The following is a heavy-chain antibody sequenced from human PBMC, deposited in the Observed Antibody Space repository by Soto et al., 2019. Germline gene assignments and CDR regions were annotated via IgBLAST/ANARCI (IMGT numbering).Heavy chain of an antibody. D-gene: IGHD5-12*01. J-gene: IGHJ4*02. CDR2: ISANNGNT. CDR1: GYTFTGYY. Sequence: GASVKVSCKASGYTFTGYYMHWVRQAPGQGLEWMGWISANNGNTNYAQKLQGRVTMTTDTSTSTAYMELRSLRSDDTAVYYCARDQWLRLRLLDYWGQGTLVTVSS. V-gene: IGHV1-18*04. CDR3: ARDQWLRLRLLDY.